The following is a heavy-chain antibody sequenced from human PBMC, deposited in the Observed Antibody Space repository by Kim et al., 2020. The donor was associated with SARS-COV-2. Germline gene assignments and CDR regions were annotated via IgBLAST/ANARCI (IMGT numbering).Heavy chain of an antibody. Sequence: GGSLRLSCAASGFTFSSYAMHWVRQAPGKGLEWVAVISYDGSNKYYADSVKGRFTISRDNSKNTLYLQMNSLRAEDTAVYYCARAPSSGELGADWFDPWGQGTLVTVSS. CDR1: GFTFSSYA. J-gene: IGHJ5*02. CDR2: ISYDGSNK. CDR3: ARAPSSGELGADWFDP. D-gene: IGHD3-16*01. V-gene: IGHV3-30*04.